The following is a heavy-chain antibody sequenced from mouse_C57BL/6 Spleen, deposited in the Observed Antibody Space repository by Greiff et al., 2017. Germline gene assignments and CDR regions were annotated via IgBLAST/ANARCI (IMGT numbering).Heavy chain of an antibody. J-gene: IGHJ2*01. D-gene: IGHD1-1*01. CDR2: IDPSDSET. V-gene: IGHV1-52*01. CDR3: ARSGDYGHYFDY. Sequence: VQLQQPGAELVRPGSSVKLSCKASGYTFTSYWMHWVKQRPIQGLEWIGNIDPSDSETHYNQKFKDKATLTVDKSSSTAYMKLSSLTSEDSAVYDCARSGDYGHYFDYWGQGTTRTVSS. CDR1: GYTFTSYW.